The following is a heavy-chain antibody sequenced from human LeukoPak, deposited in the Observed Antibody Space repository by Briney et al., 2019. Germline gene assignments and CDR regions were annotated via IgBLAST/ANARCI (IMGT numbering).Heavy chain of an antibody. CDR2: ISGSGGST. Sequence: LPGGSLRLSCEVSGFTFSTYGMSWVRQAPGKGLEWVSAISGSGGSTYYADSVKGRFTISRDNSKNTLYLQMNSLRAEDTAVYYCAKDKYSSGWHDAFDIWGQGTMVTVSS. CDR3: AKDKYSSGWHDAFDI. V-gene: IGHV3-23*01. CDR1: GFTFSTYG. J-gene: IGHJ3*02. D-gene: IGHD6-19*01.